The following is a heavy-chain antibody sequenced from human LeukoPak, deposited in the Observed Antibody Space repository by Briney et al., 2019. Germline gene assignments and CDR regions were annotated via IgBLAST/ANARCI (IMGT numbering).Heavy chain of an antibody. D-gene: IGHD3-16*02. V-gene: IGHV3-11*04. CDR2: ISSSGNNE. J-gene: IGHJ4*02. Sequence: GGSLRLSCAASEFPFSDYYMSWIRQAPGKGLEWVSYISSSGNNEYYADSVKGRFTISRDNAKKSLYLQMNSLRAEDTAVYYCASVPLGELSLSSPGYWGQGTLVTVSS. CDR3: ASVPLGELSLSSPGY. CDR1: EFPFSDYY.